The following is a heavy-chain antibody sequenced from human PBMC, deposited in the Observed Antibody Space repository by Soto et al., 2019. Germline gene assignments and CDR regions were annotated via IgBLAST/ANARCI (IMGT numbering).Heavy chain of an antibody. Sequence: SETLSLTCSVSGGSISSGYWTWIRQPPGKGLEWIGEINHSGSTNYNPSLKSRVAISVDTSKNQFSLNLTSVTAADTAVYYCGPRGAVADPRGYWGQGTLVTVSS. D-gene: IGHD6-19*01. CDR2: INHSGST. V-gene: IGHV4-34*01. CDR1: GGSISSGY. CDR3: GPRGAVADPRGY. J-gene: IGHJ4*02.